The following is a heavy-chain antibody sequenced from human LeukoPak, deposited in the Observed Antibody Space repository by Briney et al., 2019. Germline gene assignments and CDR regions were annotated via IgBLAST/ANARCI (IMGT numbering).Heavy chain of an antibody. V-gene: IGHV3-23*01. CDR2: ISGSGGST. D-gene: IGHD3-9*01. CDR3: TKEPAYDILTGYWADYFDY. J-gene: IGHJ4*02. CDR1: GFTFSSYA. Sequence: GGSLRLSCAASGFTFSSYAMSWVRQAPGKGLEWVSAISGSGGSTYYADSVKGRFTISRDTSKNTLYLQMNSLRAEDTAVFFFTKEPAYDILTGYWADYFDYWGQGTLVTVSS.